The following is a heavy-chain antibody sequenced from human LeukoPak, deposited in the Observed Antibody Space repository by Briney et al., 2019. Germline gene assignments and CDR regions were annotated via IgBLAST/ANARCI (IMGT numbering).Heavy chain of an antibody. CDR1: GFTFSSYW. Sequence: PGGSLRLSCAASGFTFSSYWMHWVRQAPGKGLVWVSRISGDGSSTTYAESVKGRFTISRDNAKNTLYLQMNSLRAEDTAVYYCARELPFAYWGQGTLVTVSS. CDR3: ARELPFAY. V-gene: IGHV3-74*01. CDR2: ISGDGSST. J-gene: IGHJ4*02.